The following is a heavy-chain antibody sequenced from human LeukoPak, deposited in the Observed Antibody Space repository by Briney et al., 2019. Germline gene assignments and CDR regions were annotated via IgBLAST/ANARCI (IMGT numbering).Heavy chain of an antibody. J-gene: IGHJ4*02. V-gene: IGHV3-23*01. D-gene: IGHD2-8*01. CDR3: AKDGQSFNSMYDYFDS. CDR1: GFTFRNFA. Sequence: GGTLRLSCSASGFTFRNFAISWVRQAPGKGLEWVSSIGGGDTHYADSVKGRFTISRDDSRSTVDLQMSSLRAEDTAVYYCAKDGQSFNSMYDYFDSWGQGTLVTVSS. CDR2: IGGGDT.